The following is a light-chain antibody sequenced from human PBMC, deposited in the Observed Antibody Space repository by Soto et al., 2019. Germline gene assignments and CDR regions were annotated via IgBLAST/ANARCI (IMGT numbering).Light chain of an antibody. V-gene: IGLV1-40*01. J-gene: IGLJ2*01. CDR1: SSNIGAGYD. CDR2: ANS. Sequence: QSALTQPPSVSGAPGQRVTISCTGSSSNIGAGYDVHWYQQLPGTAPKLLIYANSNRPSGVPDRFSGSKSGTSASLAITGLQAEDEADYYCQSYDSSLSGVFGGGTQLTVL. CDR3: QSYDSSLSGV.